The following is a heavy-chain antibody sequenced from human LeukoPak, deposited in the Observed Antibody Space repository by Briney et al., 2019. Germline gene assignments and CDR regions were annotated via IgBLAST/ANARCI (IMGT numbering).Heavy chain of an antibody. Sequence: GGSLRLSCAASGFTFSSYAMRWVRQAPGKGLEWVSGISGSGDSTYYADSVKGRFTISRDNSKNTLYLQMNSLRAEDTAVYYCARWVVRGVIIREDWFDPWGQGTLVTVSS. CDR1: GFTFSSYA. V-gene: IGHV3-23*01. D-gene: IGHD3-10*01. CDR2: ISGSGDST. CDR3: ARWVVRGVIIREDWFDP. J-gene: IGHJ5*02.